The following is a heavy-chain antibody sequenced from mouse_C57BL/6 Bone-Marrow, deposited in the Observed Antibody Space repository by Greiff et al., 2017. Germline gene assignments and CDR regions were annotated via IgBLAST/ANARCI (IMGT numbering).Heavy chain of an antibody. CDR1: GYTFTSYW. CDR3: ARDSNYFDY. V-gene: IGHV1-64*01. Sequence: QVKLQQPGAELVKPGASVKLSCKASGYTFTSYWMHWVKQRPGQGLEWLGMIHPNSGSTNYNEKFKSKATLTVDKSSSTAYMQLSSLTSEDSAVYYCARDSNYFDYWGQGTTLTVSS. J-gene: IGHJ2*01. CDR2: IHPNSGST. D-gene: IGHD2-5*01.